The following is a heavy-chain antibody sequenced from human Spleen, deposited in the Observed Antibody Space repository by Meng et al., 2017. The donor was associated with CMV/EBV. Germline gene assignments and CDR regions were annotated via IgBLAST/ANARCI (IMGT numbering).Heavy chain of an antibody. Sequence: GGSLKISCAASGFTFADYTMHWVRQAPGKGLEWVSLISWDGGSTYYADSVKGRFTISRDNSKNSLYLQMNSLRTEDTAYYYCAKSRVPAYYFYDMDVWGRGTTVTVSS. D-gene: IGHD2-2*01. CDR3: AKSRVPAYYFYDMDV. CDR2: ISWDGGST. V-gene: IGHV3-43*01. J-gene: IGHJ6*02. CDR1: GFTFADYT.